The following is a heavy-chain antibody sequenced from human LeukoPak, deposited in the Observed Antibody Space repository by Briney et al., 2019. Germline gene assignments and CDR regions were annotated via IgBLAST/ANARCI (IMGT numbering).Heavy chain of an antibody. D-gene: IGHD1-7*01. CDR1: GGTFSSYA. Sequence: ASVKVSCKASGGTFSSYAISWVRQAPGQGLEWMGGIIPIFGTANYAQKFQGRVTITADKSTSTAYMELSSLRSEDTAVYYCARERTNWNSGHYMDVWGKGTTVTVSS. V-gene: IGHV1-69*06. CDR3: ARERTNWNSGHYMDV. J-gene: IGHJ6*03. CDR2: IIPIFGTA.